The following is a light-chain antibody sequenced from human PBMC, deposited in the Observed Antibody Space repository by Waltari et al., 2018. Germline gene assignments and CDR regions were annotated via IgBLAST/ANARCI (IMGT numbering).Light chain of an antibody. Sequence: IVLTQSPGTLSLSPGERATLSCRASQGCGKYLAGYPQRPGQAPRLLLYHASIRANGIPDRFSGSGYGTDFSLTISRLEPEDFAVYYCQKYDFLPATFGQGTTVEIK. J-gene: IGKJ1*01. CDR3: QKYDFLPAT. CDR1: QGCGKY. CDR2: HAS. V-gene: IGKV3-20*01.